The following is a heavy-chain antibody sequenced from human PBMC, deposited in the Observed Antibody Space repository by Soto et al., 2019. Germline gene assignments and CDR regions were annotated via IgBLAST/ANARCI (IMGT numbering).Heavy chain of an antibody. V-gene: IGHV3-23*01. CDR2: ISGSGSYI. J-gene: IGHJ4*02. CDR3: VKEKVRPFDY. Sequence: EVQLLESGGGLVQPGGSLTLSCGASGFSFSAYAMGWVRQAPGKGLEWVSSISGSGSYIYYTDSVKGRFTISRDNSKNTLYLEMNSLIAEDMAVYYCVKEKVRPFDYWGQGTQVTVSS. CDR1: GFSFSAYA.